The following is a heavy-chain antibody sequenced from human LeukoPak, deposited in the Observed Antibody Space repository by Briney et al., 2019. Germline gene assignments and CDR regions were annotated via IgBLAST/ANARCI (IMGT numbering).Heavy chain of an antibody. CDR2: ISAYNGNT. CDR3: ARGLPGGNVDV. J-gene: IGHJ6*04. CDR1: GYTFTSYG. V-gene: IGHV1-18*01. Sequence: DSVTVSCKASGYTFTSYGMSWVRQAHGQGIEWMGWISAYNGNTNYAQKLQGRVTITTDTSTSTAYMELRSLRSEDTAVYYCARGLPGGNVDVWGKGTTVTVSS. D-gene: IGHD1-1*01.